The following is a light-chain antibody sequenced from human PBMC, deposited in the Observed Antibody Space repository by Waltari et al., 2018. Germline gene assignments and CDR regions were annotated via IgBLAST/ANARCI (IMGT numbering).Light chain of an antibody. CDR3: QQFNTYPYT. CDR1: QGISSA. Sequence: AIQLTQSPSSLSASVGDRVTITCRASQGISSALAWDQQKPGKAPKRLIYDASRLETGVPSRFSGSGSGTDFRLTISGLQPVDFATYHCQQFNTYPYTFGQGTKVEIK. CDR2: DAS. V-gene: IGKV1-13*02. J-gene: IGKJ2*01.